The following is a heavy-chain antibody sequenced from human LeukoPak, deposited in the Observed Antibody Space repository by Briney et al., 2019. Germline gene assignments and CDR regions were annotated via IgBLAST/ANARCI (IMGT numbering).Heavy chain of an antibody. CDR2: VYYSGST. D-gene: IGHD3-9*01. CDR3: ARGKKEVLRYFDWSYYMDV. V-gene: IGHV4-59*01. J-gene: IGHJ6*03. Sequence: SETLSLTCTVSGGSISSYYWSWIRQPPGKGLEWIGYVYYSGSTNYNPSLKSRVTISVDTSKNQFSLKLSSVTAADTAVYYCARGKKEVLRYFDWSYYMDVWGKGTTVTISS. CDR1: GGSISSYY.